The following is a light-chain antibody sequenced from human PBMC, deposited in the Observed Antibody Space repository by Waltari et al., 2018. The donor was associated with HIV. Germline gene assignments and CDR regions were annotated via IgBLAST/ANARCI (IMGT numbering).Light chain of an antibody. J-gene: IGLJ3*02. Sequence: QSVLTPPPSASGTSGQRVTISCSGSNSNIWSNTVNWYHQLPGTAPKLLIYSTDQRPSGVPDRYSASKSGTSASLAIRGLQPEDEADYYCATWDDSLNAWVFGGGTKLTVL. V-gene: IGLV1-44*01. CDR3: ATWDDSLNAWV. CDR1: NSNIWSNT. CDR2: STD.